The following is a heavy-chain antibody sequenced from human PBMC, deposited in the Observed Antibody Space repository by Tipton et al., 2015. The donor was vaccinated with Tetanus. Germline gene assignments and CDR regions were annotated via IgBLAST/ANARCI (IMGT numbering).Heavy chain of an antibody. CDR2: ISSSGSTI. Sequence: SLRLSCAASGFTFSDYYMSWIRQAPGKGLEWVSYISSSGSTIYYADSVKGRFTISRDNAKNSLSLQVNSLRAEDTAVYYCARGWGRVQLFAKANLYFDLFGRRPLVTFSS. CDR1: GFTFSDYY. V-gene: IGHV3-11*01. CDR3: ARGWGRVQLFAKANLYFDL. D-gene: IGHD6-6*01. J-gene: IGHJ2*01.